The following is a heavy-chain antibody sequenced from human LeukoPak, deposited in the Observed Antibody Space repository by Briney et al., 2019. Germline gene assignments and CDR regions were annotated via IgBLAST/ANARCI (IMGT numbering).Heavy chain of an antibody. D-gene: IGHD1-14*01. CDR1: GFTFSNYA. J-gene: IGHJ4*02. Sequence: GGSLRLSCAASGFTFSNYAMTWVRQAPGKGLEWVSTISGNGGRTYYADSVKGRFTISRDNSKNTLSLQMNSLRAEDTALYHCTLTTPFYFWGQGTLVTVSS. V-gene: IGHV3-23*01. CDR3: TLTTPFYF. CDR2: ISGNGGRT.